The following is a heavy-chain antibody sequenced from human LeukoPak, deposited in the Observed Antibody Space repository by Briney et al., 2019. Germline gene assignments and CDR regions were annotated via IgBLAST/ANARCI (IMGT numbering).Heavy chain of an antibody. CDR3: ARGYSSSYY. D-gene: IGHD6-6*01. Sequence: SETLSLTCTVSVYSNSSGYYWGWIRQPPGKGLEWIGSIYHSGSTYYNPSLKSRVTISVDTSKNQFSLKLSSVTAADTAVYYCARGYSSSYYWGQGTLVTVSS. CDR1: VYSNSSGYY. J-gene: IGHJ4*02. CDR2: IYHSGST. V-gene: IGHV4-38-2*02.